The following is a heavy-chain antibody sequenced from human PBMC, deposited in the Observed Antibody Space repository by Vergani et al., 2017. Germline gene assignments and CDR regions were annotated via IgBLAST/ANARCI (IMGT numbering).Heavy chain of an antibody. V-gene: IGHV4-38-2*01. CDR2: IHHSGDT. J-gene: IGHJ6*02. CDR1: DSSIMTNPY. CDR3: ASHRGSGGFFPSSYFYGMDV. Sequence: QVQLQESGPRLVKPSETLTLTCDVSDSSIMTNPYWGWFRQSPGKGLEWIGCIHHSGDTHYNSSRKSRVSISIVSRSKFSLSLTSVTAADTAIYYCASHRGSGGFFPSSYFYGMDVWGHGTTVTVSS. D-gene: IGHD3-10*01.